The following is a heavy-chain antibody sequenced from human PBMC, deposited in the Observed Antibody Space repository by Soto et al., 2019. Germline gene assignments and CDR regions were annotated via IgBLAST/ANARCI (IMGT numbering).Heavy chain of an antibody. Sequence: QVQLQQWGAGRLKPSETLSLTCAVYGGSGGSFSGYYWSWIRQPPGKGLEWIGEINHSGSTNYNPSLKSRVTISVDTSKNQFSLKLSSVTAADTAVYYCARHNYDSSGYSHYYYGMDVWGKGTTVTVSS. J-gene: IGHJ6*04. CDR1: GGSGGSFSGYY. CDR3: ARHNYDSSGYSHYYYGMDV. D-gene: IGHD3-22*01. V-gene: IGHV4-34*01. CDR2: INHSGST.